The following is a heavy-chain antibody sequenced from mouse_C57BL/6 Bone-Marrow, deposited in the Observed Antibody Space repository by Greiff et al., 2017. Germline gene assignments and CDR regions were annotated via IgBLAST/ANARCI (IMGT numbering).Heavy chain of an antibody. J-gene: IGHJ4*01. V-gene: IGHV1-76*01. Sequence: QVQLLQSGAELVRPGASVKLSCKASGYTFTDYYINWVKQRPGQGLEWIARIYPGSGNTYYNETFKGKATLTADKSSSTAYMQLSILTSEDSAVYGGAGWASMDYWGQGTTVTVSS. CDR3: AGWASMDY. CDR1: GYTFTDYY. CDR2: IYPGSGNT.